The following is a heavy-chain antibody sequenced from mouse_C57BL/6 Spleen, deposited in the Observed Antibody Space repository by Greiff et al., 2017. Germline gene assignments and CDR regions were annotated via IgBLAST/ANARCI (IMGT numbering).Heavy chain of an antibody. J-gene: IGHJ4*01. CDR3: ASGGSKDLYCDMDC. Sequence: VQLQQPGAELVKPGASVKISCKASGYAFTSYWMNWVKQRPGQGLEWIGQIYPGDGDTNYNGKFKGKSTLTADKSSSTAYMQLSSLTSEDSAVYVYASGGSKDLYCDMDCWGQGTSVTVSS. CDR2: IYPGDGDT. CDR1: GYAFTSYW. D-gene: IGHD1-1*02. V-gene: IGHV1-80*01.